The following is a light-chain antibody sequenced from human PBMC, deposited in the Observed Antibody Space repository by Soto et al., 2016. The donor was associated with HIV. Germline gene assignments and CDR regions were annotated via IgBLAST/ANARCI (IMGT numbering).Light chain of an antibody. CDR3: QQSYSTPPT. CDR2: AAS. CDR1: QSISSY. V-gene: IGKV1-39*01. J-gene: IGKJ5*01. Sequence: DIQMTQSPSSLSASVGDRVTITCRASQSISSYLNWYQQKPGKAPKLLIYAASSLQSGVPSRLSGSGSGTDFTLTISSLQPEDFATYYCQQSYSTPPTFGQGHDWRLN.